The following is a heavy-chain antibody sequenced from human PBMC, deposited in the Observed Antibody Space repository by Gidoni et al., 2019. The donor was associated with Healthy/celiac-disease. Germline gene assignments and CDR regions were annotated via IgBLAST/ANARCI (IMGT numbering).Heavy chain of an antibody. CDR1: GGSISSSSYY. V-gene: IGHV4-39*01. D-gene: IGHD5-18*01. CDR3: ARLDRIQLWSYFDY. Sequence: QLQLQESGPGLVKPSETLSLTCTVPGGSISSSSYYWGWIRHPPGKGLEWIGSHYYSGSTYYNPSHKSRVTISVDTSKNQFSLKLSSVTAADTAVYYCARLDRIQLWSYFDYWGQGTLVTVSS. J-gene: IGHJ4*02. CDR2: HYYSGST.